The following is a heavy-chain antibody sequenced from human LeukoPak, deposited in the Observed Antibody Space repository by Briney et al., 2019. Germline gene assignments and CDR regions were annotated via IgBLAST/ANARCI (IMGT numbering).Heavy chain of an antibody. D-gene: IGHD6-19*01. J-gene: IGHJ6*02. CDR1: GFTFSSYA. CDR2: ISGSGGST. Sequence: PGGSLRLSCAASGFTFSSYAMSWVRQAPGKGLEWVSAISGSGGSTYYADSVKGRFTISRDNSKNTLYLQMNSLRAEDTAVYYCAKLMAGSGPYYYYYGMDVWGQGTTVTVSS. V-gene: IGHV3-23*01. CDR3: AKLMAGSGPYYYYYGMDV.